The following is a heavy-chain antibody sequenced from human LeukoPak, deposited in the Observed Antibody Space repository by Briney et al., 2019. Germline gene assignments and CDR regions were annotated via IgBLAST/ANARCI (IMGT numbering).Heavy chain of an antibody. CDR1: GFSFTNYW. Sequence: GSLRLSCAASGFSFTNYWMHWVRPAPGKGLVWVSHINSDGSATRYADSVKGRFTISRDNSKNTLYLQMNSLRAEDTAVYYCARTEQYDSSRFDYWGQGTLVTVSS. J-gene: IGHJ4*02. D-gene: IGHD3-22*01. V-gene: IGHV3-74*01. CDR3: ARTEQYDSSRFDY. CDR2: INSDGSAT.